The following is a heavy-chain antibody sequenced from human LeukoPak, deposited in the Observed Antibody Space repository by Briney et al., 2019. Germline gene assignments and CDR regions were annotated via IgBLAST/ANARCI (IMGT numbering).Heavy chain of an antibody. CDR2: ISAYNGNT. V-gene: IGHV1-18*04. CDR1: GYTFTNYY. Sequence: PRASVKVSCKASGYTFTNYYIHWMRQAPGQGLEWMGRISAYNGNTDYAQKLQGRVTMTTDTSTTTAYMELRSLRSDDTAVYYCARDVGYCSSTSCSRGDYWGQGTLVTVSS. D-gene: IGHD2-2*01. CDR3: ARDVGYCSSTSCSRGDY. J-gene: IGHJ4*02.